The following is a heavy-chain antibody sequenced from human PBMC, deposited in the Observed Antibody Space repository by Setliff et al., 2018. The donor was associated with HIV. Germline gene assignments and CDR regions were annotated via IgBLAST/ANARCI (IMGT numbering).Heavy chain of an antibody. CDR2: LWFDGIRK. D-gene: IGHD2-2*01. CDR1: GFIFSDHH. V-gene: IGHV3-33*08. CDR3: ARDLNLPGGEDFDF. Sequence: GGSLRLSCVASGFIFSDHHMDWVRQAPGKGLEWVTVLWFDGIRKYYADSVKGRFTISRDDSKNTVHLQMNSLRAEDTAVYYCARDLNLPGGEDFDFWGQGTMVTVSS. J-gene: IGHJ3*01.